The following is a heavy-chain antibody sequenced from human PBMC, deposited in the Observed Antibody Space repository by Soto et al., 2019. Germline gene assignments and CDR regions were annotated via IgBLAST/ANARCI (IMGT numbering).Heavy chain of an antibody. CDR1: GFTFSSYG. J-gene: IGHJ4*02. V-gene: IGHV3-30*18. CDR2: ISYDGSNK. D-gene: IGHD6-6*01. CDR3: AKPPSFEYSSPTSFDY. Sequence: GGSLRLSCAASGFTFSSYGMHWVRQAPGKGLEWVAVISYDGSNKYYADSVKGRFTISRDNSKNTLYLQMNSLRAEDTAVYYCAKPPSFEYSSPTSFDYWGQGXLVTVSS.